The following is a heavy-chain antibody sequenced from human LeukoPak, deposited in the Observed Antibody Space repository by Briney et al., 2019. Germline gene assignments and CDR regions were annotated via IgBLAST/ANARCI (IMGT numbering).Heavy chain of an antibody. J-gene: IGHJ4*02. CDR3: AKDPITMIVVVNRDGGSFDY. CDR1: GFTFSSYA. D-gene: IGHD3-22*01. V-gene: IGHV3-23*01. Sequence: PGGSLRLSCAASGFTFSSYAMSWVRQAPGKGLEWVSAISGSGGSTYYADSVKGRFTISRDNSKNTLYLQMNSLRAEDTAVYYCAKDPITMIVVVNRDGGSFDYWGQGTLVTVSS. CDR2: ISGSGGST.